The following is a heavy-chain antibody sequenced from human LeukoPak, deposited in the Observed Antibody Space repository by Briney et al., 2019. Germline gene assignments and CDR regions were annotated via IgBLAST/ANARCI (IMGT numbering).Heavy chain of an antibody. J-gene: IGHJ4*02. CDR2: ISNSGGNT. CDR3: VLKVRFDY. Sequence: PGGSLRLSCAASGFTFSSHWMNWVRQAPGKGLEWVSAISNSGGNTYYADSVKGRFTISRDNSKDTLSLQMNSLRAEDTAVYYCVLKVRFDYWGQGTLVTVSS. V-gene: IGHV3-23*01. CDR1: GFTFSSHW. D-gene: IGHD2-15*01.